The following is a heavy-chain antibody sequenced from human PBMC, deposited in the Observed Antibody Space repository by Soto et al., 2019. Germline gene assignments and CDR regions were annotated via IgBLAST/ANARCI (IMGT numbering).Heavy chain of an antibody. V-gene: IGHV2-5*02. J-gene: IGHJ5*02. Sequence: QITLKESGPTLVKPTQTLTLTCTFSGFSLNTSGVGVGWIRQPPGRALEWLALIYWDDDKHYSPSLKSRLTITKHTSKNHVVLTMTNMDPVDTATYYCAHVVSGTSYSRRFDPWGQGTLVTVSS. CDR3: AHVVSGTSYSRRFDP. CDR2: IYWDDDK. CDR1: GFSLNTSGVG. D-gene: IGHD2-2*01.